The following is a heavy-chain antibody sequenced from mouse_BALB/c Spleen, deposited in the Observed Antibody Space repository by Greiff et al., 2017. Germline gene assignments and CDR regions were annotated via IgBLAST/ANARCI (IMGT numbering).Heavy chain of an antibody. D-gene: IGHD2-10*02. CDR2: ISYDGSN. CDR3: AREDVYGNYAFAY. Sequence: EVQRVESGPGLVKPSQSLSLTCSVTGYSITSGYYWNWIRQFPGNKLEWMGYISYDGSNNYNPSLKNRISITRDTSKNQFFLKLNSVTTEDTATYYCAREDVYGNYAFAYWGQGTLVTVSA. CDR1: GYSITSGYY. J-gene: IGHJ3*01. V-gene: IGHV3-6*02.